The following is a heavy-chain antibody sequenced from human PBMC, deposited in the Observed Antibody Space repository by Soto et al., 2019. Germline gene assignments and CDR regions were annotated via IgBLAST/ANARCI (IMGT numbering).Heavy chain of an antibody. D-gene: IGHD3-22*01. J-gene: IGHJ4*02. CDR1: GFTFSDYY. Sequence: GGSLRLSCAASGFTFSDYYMSWIRQAPGKGLEWVSYISSSSSYTNYADSVKGRFTISRDNAKNSLYLQMNSLRAEDTAVYYCARVMMGGTYYYDSSGQYYFDYWGQGTLVTVSS. V-gene: IGHV3-11*06. CDR3: ARVMMGGTYYYDSSGQYYFDY. CDR2: ISSSSSYT.